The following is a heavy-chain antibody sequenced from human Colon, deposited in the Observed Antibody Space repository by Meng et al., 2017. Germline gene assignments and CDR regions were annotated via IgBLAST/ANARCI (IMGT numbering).Heavy chain of an antibody. CDR2: IYSSGST. CDR3: AREGPIAVAGYGY. Sequence: QVQLQESGPGLVRPSRTLSLPCNFSGVSVKSGISYWNWIRQPPGKTLEWIGYIYSSGSTTYNPSLKSRVTISLDTPKNQFSLKLTSVTAADTAVYYCAREGPIAVAGYGYWGQGTLVTVSS. J-gene: IGHJ4*02. D-gene: IGHD6-19*01. CDR1: GVSVKSGISY. V-gene: IGHV4-61*01.